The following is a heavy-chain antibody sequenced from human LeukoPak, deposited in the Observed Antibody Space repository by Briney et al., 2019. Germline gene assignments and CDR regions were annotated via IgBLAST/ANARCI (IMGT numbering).Heavy chain of an antibody. CDR1: GDSVTSYY. V-gene: IGHV4-59*08. Sequence: PSETLSFTGSGSGDSVTSYYWSWIRQPPGKGLEWIGNVSSDGTTNYTPSLRSRVIMSVDTAKNHITLSLTSLSAADTAIYYCARLDCTGDLCYNRWGQGTLVTVSS. D-gene: IGHD2-8*02. CDR3: ARLDCTGDLCYNR. CDR2: VSSDGTT. J-gene: IGHJ4*02.